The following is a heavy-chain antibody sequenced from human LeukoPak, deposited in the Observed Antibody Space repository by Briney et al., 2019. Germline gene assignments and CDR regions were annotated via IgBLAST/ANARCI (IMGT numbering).Heavy chain of an antibody. CDR2: IKEDGSEK. Sequence: PGGSLRLSCAAPGFSFSDNWMSWVRQAPGKGLEWVTNIKEDGSEKNYVDSVKGRFTISRDNAKNSLYLQMISLRAEDTAVYYCAKYFRADSGNYYRSFDYWGQGTLVTVSS. CDR3: AKYFRADSGNYYRSFDY. CDR1: GFSFSDNW. D-gene: IGHD1-26*01. J-gene: IGHJ4*02. V-gene: IGHV3-7*05.